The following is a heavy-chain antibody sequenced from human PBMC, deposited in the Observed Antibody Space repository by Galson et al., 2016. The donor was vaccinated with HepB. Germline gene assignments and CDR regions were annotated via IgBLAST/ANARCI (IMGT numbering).Heavy chain of an antibody. CDR1: GFTFNNAW. V-gene: IGHV3-15*01. Sequence: SLRLSCAASGFTFNNAWMSWVRQAPGKGLQWVGRIKSKIDGGTTDYAAPVKGRFTISRDDSKNTLDLQMNSLKTEDTAVYYCTTDLPIAVAATGVRVDPWGQGTLVTVSS. D-gene: IGHD6-19*01. J-gene: IGHJ5*02. CDR3: TTDLPIAVAATGVRVDP. CDR2: IKSKIDGGTT.